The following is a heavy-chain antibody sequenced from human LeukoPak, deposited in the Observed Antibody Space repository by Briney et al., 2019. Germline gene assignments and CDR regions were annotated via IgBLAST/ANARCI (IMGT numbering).Heavy chain of an antibody. CDR3: ARGLYGN. CDR1: GFTFDDYA. CDR2: ISWNSGSI. Sequence: SLRLSCAASGFTFDDYAMHWVRQAPGKGLGWVSGISWNSGSIGYADSVKGRFTISRDNAKNSLYLQMNSLRAEDTALYYCARGLYGNWGQGTLVTVSS. V-gene: IGHV3-9*01. D-gene: IGHD1-26*01. J-gene: IGHJ4*02.